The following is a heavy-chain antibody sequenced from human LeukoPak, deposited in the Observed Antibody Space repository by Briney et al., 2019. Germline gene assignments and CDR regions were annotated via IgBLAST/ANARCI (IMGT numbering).Heavy chain of an antibody. CDR3: AKGRLTVAGGSGPFDY. CDR2: IWYDGNNK. D-gene: IGHD6-19*01. Sequence: GGSLRLSCAASGFTFSSYGMHWVRQAPGKGLEWVAIIWYDGNNKYYADSVKGRFTISRDNSKNTLYLQMNSLRAEDTAVYYCAKGRLTVAGGSGPFDYWGQGTLVTVSS. CDR1: GFTFSSYG. J-gene: IGHJ4*02. V-gene: IGHV3-33*06.